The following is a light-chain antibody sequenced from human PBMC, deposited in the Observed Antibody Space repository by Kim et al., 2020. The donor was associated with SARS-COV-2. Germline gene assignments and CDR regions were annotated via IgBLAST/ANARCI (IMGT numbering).Light chain of an antibody. J-gene: IGLJ2*01. CDR3: SSYTTSKSVV. V-gene: IGLV2-14*01. CDR1: SSDVGGYNY. CDR2: DVS. Sequence: QSALTQPASVSGSPGQSITLSCTGTSSDVGGYNYVSWYQQHPGKAPKLMIYDVSERPSGVSDRFSGSKSGNTASLTISGLQAEDEADYYCSSYTTSKSVVFGGGTKLTVL.